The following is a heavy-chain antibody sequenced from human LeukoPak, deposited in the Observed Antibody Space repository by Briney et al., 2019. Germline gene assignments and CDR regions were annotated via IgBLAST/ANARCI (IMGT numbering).Heavy chain of an antibody. CDR2: VASGFQT. D-gene: IGHD5-18*01. CDR3: VREARGYHYTYFDY. J-gene: IGHJ4*02. Sequence: GGSLRLSCTASGFTLGSHDMHWVRQTTGEGLEWVAAVASGFQTFYAGSVKGRFTVSREDAKNSLYLQMNSLRAGDTAVYYCVREARGYHYTYFDYWGQGTLVTVSS. CDR1: GFTLGSHD. V-gene: IGHV3-13*01.